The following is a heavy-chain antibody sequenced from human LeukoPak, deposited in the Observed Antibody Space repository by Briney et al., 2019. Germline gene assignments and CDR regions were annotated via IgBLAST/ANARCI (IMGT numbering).Heavy chain of an antibody. D-gene: IGHD2-21*02. V-gene: IGHV1-69*06. CDR2: IIPIFGTA. J-gene: IGHJ4*02. Sequence: SVKVSCTASGGTFGSYAISWVRQAPGQGLEWMGRIIPIFGTANYAQKFQGRVTITADKSTSTAYMELSSLRSEDTAVYYCARVVKYCGGDCFIFDYWGQGTLVTVSS. CDR3: ARVVKYCGGDCFIFDY. CDR1: GGTFGSYA.